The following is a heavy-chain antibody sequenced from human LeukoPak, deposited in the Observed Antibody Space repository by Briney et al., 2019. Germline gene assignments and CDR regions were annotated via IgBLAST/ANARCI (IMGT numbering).Heavy chain of an antibody. CDR3: ARDRDTYQPLLNY. D-gene: IGHD2-2*01. V-gene: IGHV1-46*01. CDR2: INPSGGSP. Sequence: ASVKVSCKASGYTLTFYHMHWARQAPGQGLEWMGIINPSGGSPDYAQKFQGRVTMTTDTSTSTAYMELRSLRSDDTAVYYCARDRDTYQPLLNYWGQGTLVTVSS. J-gene: IGHJ4*02. CDR1: GYTLTFYH.